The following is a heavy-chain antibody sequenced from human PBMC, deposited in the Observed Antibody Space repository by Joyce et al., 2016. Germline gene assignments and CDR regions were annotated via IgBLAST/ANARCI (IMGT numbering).Heavy chain of an antibody. J-gene: IGHJ4*02. CDR3: ASLGEYCTNGECYEALFY. CDR1: GYSFSNYW. D-gene: IGHD2-8*01. CDR2: IYPDDSDT. Sequence: EVQLVQSGAEVKKPGESLRLSCKGSGYSFSNYWIAWVRQRPGKGLEWMGIIYPDDSDTRYSPSFQGQVTISADKSISTAYLQWSSLQASDTAMYYCASLGEYCTNGECYEALFYWGQGTLVTVSS. V-gene: IGHV5-51*01.